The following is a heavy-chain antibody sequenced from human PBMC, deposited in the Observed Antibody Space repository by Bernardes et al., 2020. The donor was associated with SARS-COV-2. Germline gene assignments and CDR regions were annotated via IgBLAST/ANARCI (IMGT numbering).Heavy chain of an antibody. Sequence: ASVKVSCKASGYTLTSYGIIWVRQAPGQGLEWMGWISAYNGNTNYAQKLQGRVTMTTDTSTSTAYMELRSLRSDDTAVYYCARVTLWFGELLSPLTWFDPWGQGTLVTVSS. J-gene: IGHJ5*02. CDR2: ISAYNGNT. CDR1: GYTLTSYG. V-gene: IGHV1-18*01. D-gene: IGHD3-10*01. CDR3: ARVTLWFGELLSPLTWFDP.